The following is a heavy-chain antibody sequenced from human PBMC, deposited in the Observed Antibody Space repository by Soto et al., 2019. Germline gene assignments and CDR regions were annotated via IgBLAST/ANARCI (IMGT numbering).Heavy chain of an antibody. J-gene: IGHJ4*02. V-gene: IGHV3-30*03. Sequence: QVQLVESGGGVVQPGRSLRLSCAASGFTFSTYGMHWVRQAPGKGLEWVAVISYDGSNKYYADSVKGRFTISRDNSKNTLYMQMSSLRAEDTAVYYCATGFSYSVIDYWGPGTLVTVSS. CDR1: GFTFSTYG. CDR2: ISYDGSNK. D-gene: IGHD5-18*01. CDR3: ATGFSYSVIDY.